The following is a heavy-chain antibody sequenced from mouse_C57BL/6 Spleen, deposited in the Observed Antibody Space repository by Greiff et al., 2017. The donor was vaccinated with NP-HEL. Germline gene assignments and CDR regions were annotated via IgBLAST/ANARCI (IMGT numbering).Heavy chain of an antibody. Sequence: QLQQSGAELVRPGASVTLSCKASGYTFTDYEMHWVKQTPVHGLEWIGAIDPETGGTAYNQKFKGKAILTADKSSSTAYMELRSLTSEDSAVYYCTRGGYYYGSSYGGFAYWGQGTLVTVSA. V-gene: IGHV1-15*01. J-gene: IGHJ3*01. CDR3: TRGGYYYGSSYGGFAY. CDR2: IDPETGGT. D-gene: IGHD1-1*01. CDR1: GYTFTDYE.